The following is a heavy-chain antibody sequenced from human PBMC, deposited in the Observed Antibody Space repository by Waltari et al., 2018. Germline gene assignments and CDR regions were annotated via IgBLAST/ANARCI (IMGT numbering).Heavy chain of an antibody. D-gene: IGHD3-22*01. V-gene: IGHV3-9*01. CDR3: AKDILGSGYYSPHAFDI. CDR1: GFTFDDYA. Sequence: EVQLVESGGGLVQPGRSLRLSCAASGFTFDDYAMHWVRQAPGKGLEWVSGISWNSGSIGYADFVKGRFTISRDNAKNSLYLQMNSLRAEDTALYYCAKDILGSGYYSPHAFDIWGQGTMVTVSS. CDR2: ISWNSGSI. J-gene: IGHJ3*02.